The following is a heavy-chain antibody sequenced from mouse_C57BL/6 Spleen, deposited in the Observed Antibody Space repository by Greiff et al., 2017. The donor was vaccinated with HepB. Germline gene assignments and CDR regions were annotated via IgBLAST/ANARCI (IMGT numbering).Heavy chain of an antibody. Sequence: EVMLVESGGGLVKPGGSLKLSCAASGFTFSDYGMHWVRQAPEKGLEWVAYISSGSSTIYYADTVKGRFTISRDNAKNTLFLQMTSLRSEDTAMYYCARDDGYYLDYWGQGTTLTVSS. D-gene: IGHD2-3*01. CDR2: ISSGSSTI. J-gene: IGHJ2*01. V-gene: IGHV5-17*01. CDR1: GFTFSDYG. CDR3: ARDDGYYLDY.